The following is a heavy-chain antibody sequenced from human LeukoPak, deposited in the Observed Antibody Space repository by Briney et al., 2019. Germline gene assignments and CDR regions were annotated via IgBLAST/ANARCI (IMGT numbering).Heavy chain of an antibody. J-gene: IGHJ6*03. CDR1: GYTFTSYD. CDR2: MNPNSGNT. Sequence: SVKVSCKASGYTFTSYDINWVRQATGQGLEWMGWMNPNSGNTGYAQKFQGRVTMTRNTSISTAYMELSSLRSEDTAVYYCARFPARRDTIFGVSYYYYYMDVWGKGTTVTVSS. CDR3: ARFPARRDTIFGVSYYYYYMDV. D-gene: IGHD3-3*01. V-gene: IGHV1-8*01.